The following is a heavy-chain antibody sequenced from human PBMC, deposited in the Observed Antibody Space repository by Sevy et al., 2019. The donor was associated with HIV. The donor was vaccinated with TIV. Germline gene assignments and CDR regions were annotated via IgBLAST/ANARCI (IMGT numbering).Heavy chain of an antibody. D-gene: IGHD2-2*01. CDR1: GGSIRSRSYY. CDR2: IFYSGNT. V-gene: IGHV4-39*01. CDR3: AAIVPATMGDWFDP. Sequence: SETLSLTCTVSGGSIRSRSYYWGWIRQPPGKGLEWIGSIFYSGNTYYHPSLNSRVTISVDTSKNRFSLRLSSVTAADTAVYYCAAIVPATMGDWFDPWGQGTLVTVSS. J-gene: IGHJ5*02.